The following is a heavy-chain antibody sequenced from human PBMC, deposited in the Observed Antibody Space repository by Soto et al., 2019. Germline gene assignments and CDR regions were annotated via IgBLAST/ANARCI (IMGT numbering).Heavy chain of an antibody. D-gene: IGHD3-16*02. Sequence: PGGSLRLSCAASGFTFSTYAMSWVRRTPGKGLEWVSVISGTGGTTYYADSVEGRFTISRDKSNNILFLQMNSLRAEDTAKYYCARENDYVWGSYRLNWFDSWGQGTLVTVSS. CDR2: ISGTGGTT. V-gene: IGHV3-23*01. J-gene: IGHJ5*01. CDR1: GFTFSTYA. CDR3: ARENDYVWGSYRLNWFDS.